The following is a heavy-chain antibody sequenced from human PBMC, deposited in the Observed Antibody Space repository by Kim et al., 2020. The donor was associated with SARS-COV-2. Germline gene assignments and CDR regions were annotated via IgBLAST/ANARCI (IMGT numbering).Heavy chain of an antibody. V-gene: IGHV3-9*01. CDR3: AKDIHDFWSGYYYYYGMDV. D-gene: IGHD3-3*01. CDR2: ISWNSGSI. CDR1: GFPFGDYA. J-gene: IGHJ6*02. Sequence: SLRLSCAASGFPFGDYAMHWVRQAPGKGLEWVSGISWNSGSIGYADSVKGRFTISRDNAKNSLYLQMNSLRAEDTALYYCAKDIHDFWSGYYYYYGMDVWGQGTTVTVSS.